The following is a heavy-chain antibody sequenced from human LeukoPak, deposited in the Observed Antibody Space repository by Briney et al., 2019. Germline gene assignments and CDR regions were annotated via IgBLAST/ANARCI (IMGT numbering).Heavy chain of an antibody. CDR1: GFTFSSYG. J-gene: IGHJ4*02. Sequence: GRSLRLSCAASGFTFSSYGMHWVRQAPGKGLEWVAVIWYDGSNKYYADSVKGRFTISRDNSKNTLYLQMNSLRAEDTAVYYCARMVDESLFDYWGQGTLVTVSS. V-gene: IGHV3-33*01. D-gene: IGHD2-8*01. CDR3: ARMVDESLFDY. CDR2: IWYDGSNK.